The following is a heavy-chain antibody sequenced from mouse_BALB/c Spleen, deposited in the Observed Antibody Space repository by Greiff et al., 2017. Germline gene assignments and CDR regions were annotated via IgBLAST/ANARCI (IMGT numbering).Heavy chain of an antibody. V-gene: IGHV5-12-2*01. J-gene: IGHJ4*01. CDR3: ARHGYDSYAMDY. CDR2: ISNGGGST. Sequence: EVKLVESGGGLVQPGGSLKLSCAASGFTFSSYTMSWVRQTPEKRLEWVAYISNGGGSTYYPDTVKGRFTFSRDNAKNTLYLQMSSLKSEDTAMYYCARHGYDSYAMDYWGQGTSVTVSS. CDR1: GFTFSSYT. D-gene: IGHD1-1*02.